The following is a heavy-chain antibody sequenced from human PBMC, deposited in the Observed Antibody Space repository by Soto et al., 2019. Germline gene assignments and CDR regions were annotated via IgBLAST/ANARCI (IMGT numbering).Heavy chain of an antibody. CDR2: ISYDGSNK. CDR1: GFTFSSYA. Sequence: GGSLRLSCAAYGFTFSSYAMHWVRQAPGKGLEWVAVISYDGSNKYYADSVKGRFTISRDNSKNTLYLQMNSLRAEDTAVYYCASGGPGAFDYSCQVPLVTLSS. J-gene: IGHJ4*02. V-gene: IGHV3-30-3*01. CDR3: ASGGPGAFDY.